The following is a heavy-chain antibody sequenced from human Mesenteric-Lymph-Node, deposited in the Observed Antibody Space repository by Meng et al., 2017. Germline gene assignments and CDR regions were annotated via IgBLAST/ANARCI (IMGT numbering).Heavy chain of an antibody. CDR3: AASAAAAHQADY. CDR2: INPSGGST. V-gene: IGHV1-46*01. J-gene: IGHJ4*02. Sequence: ASVKVSCKASGYTFSNYHVHWVRQAPGQGLEWMGVINPSGGSTTYAQKLQGRVTMTTDTSTSTAYMELRSLRSDDTAVYYCAASAAAAHQADYWGQGTLVTVSS. CDR1: GYTFSNYH. D-gene: IGHD6-13*01.